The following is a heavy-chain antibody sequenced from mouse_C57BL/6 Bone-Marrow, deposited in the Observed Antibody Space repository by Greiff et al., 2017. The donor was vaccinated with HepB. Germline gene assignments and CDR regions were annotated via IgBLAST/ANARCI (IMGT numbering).Heavy chain of an antibody. J-gene: IGHJ2*01. D-gene: IGHD1-1*02. V-gene: IGHV3-6*01. CDR2: ISYDGSN. CDR1: GYSITSGYY. CDR3: ARDGDYFDY. Sequence: ESGPGLVKPSQSLSLTCSVTGYSITSGYYWNWIRQFPGNKLEWMGYISYDGSNNYNPSLKTRISFTRDTSKYQFFLKLNSVTTEDTATYYCARDGDYFDYWGQGTTLTVSS.